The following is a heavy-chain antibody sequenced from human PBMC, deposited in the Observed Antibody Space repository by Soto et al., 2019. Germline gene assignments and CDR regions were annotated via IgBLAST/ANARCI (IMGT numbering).Heavy chain of an antibody. J-gene: IGHJ4*02. CDR2: IYYSGST. V-gene: IGHV4-59*08. CDR1: GGSISTYY. Sequence: QVQLQESGPGLAKPSETLSLTCTVSGGSISTYYWSWIRPPPGKGLAWIGYIYYSGSTNYNPSLKSRVTRAVDTSKNQVSLKLSSVTAADTAGYYGARGGWRHRDYWGQGTLVTVSS. D-gene: IGHD3-3*01. CDR3: ARGGWRHRDY.